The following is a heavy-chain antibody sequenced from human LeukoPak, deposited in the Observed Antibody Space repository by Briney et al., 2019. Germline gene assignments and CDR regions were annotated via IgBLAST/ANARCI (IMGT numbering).Heavy chain of an antibody. CDR3: ARAFWVDTAMVPDY. CDR2: IWYDGTNK. J-gene: IGHJ4*02. CDR1: GFTFSTYA. D-gene: IGHD5-18*01. V-gene: IGHV3-33*01. Sequence: GGSLLLSCAASGFTFSTYAMHWVRQAPGKGLEWVALIWYDGTNKYYSDSVKGRFTVSRDSSKNTVYLQMSSLRVEDTAVYYCARAFWVDTAMVPDYWGQGTLVTVSS.